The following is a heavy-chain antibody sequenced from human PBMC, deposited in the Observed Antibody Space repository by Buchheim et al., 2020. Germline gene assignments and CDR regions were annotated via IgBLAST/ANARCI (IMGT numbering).Heavy chain of an antibody. Sequence: EVQLVQSGAEVKKLGESLRISCKGSGYSFTSYWISWVRQMPGKGLEWMGRIDPSDSYTNYSPSFQGHVTISADKSISPAYLQWSSLKASYTAMYYCACGAGDFGVVAGVDYWGQGTL. CDR3: ACGAGDFGVVAGVDY. CDR1: GYSFTSYW. V-gene: IGHV5-10-1*01. D-gene: IGHD3-3*01. J-gene: IGHJ4*02. CDR2: IDPSDSYT.